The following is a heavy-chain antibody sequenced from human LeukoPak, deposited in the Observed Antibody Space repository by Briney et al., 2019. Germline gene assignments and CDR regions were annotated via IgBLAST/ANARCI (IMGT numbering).Heavy chain of an antibody. CDR3: ARASSGTYYYFDY. Sequence: SETLSLTCTVSSGSISSNYWNWIRQPAGEGLEWIGRIYTSGTTTYTPSLKSRVTMSLDTSKNQFSLKLSSVTAADTAVYYCARASSGTYYYFDYWGQGSLVTVSS. V-gene: IGHV4-4*07. CDR2: IYTSGTT. D-gene: IGHD1-26*01. CDR1: SGSISSNY. J-gene: IGHJ4*02.